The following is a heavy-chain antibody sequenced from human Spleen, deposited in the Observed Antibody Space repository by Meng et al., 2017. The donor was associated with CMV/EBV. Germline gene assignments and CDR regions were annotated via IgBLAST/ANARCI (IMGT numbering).Heavy chain of an antibody. D-gene: IGHD6-6*01. J-gene: IGHJ4*02. CDR2: IYPGDSDT. CDR1: GYSFTSYW. V-gene: IGHV5-51*01. Sequence: GGSLRLSCKGSGYSFTSYWIGWVRQMPGKGLEWMGIIYPGDSDTRYSPSFQGQVTISADKSISTAYLQWSSLKASDTAMYYCARASRGQLLDFDYWGQGTLVTVSS. CDR3: ARASRGQLLDFDY.